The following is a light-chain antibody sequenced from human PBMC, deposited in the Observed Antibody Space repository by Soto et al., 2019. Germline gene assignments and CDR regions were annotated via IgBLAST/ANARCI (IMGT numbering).Light chain of an antibody. CDR3: QQSYGNPG. Sequence: DIQMTQSPSSLSASVGDRVTITCRASQNIRSFLNWYHQKPGRAPKLLIYAASTLQSGVPSRFSGSGSGTDFPLTITSLQSEDFGTYYCQQSYGNPGFAPGTKVDIK. CDR2: AAS. V-gene: IGKV1-39*01. CDR1: QNIRSF. J-gene: IGKJ3*01.